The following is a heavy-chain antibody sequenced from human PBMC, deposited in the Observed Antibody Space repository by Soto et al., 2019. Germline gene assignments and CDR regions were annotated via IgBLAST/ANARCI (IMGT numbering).Heavy chain of an antibody. J-gene: IGHJ5*02. CDR3: AVVPAAIGYFRFFDP. Sequence: SETLSLTCAVSGGSFTSNNWWTWIRQPPGKGLEWIGYIYYSGSTYYNPSLKSRVTISVDTSKNQFSLKLSSVTAADTAVYYCAVVPAAIGYFRFFDPWGQGTLVTVSS. D-gene: IGHD2-2*02. CDR2: IYYSGST. V-gene: IGHV4-30-4*01. CDR1: GGSFTSNNW.